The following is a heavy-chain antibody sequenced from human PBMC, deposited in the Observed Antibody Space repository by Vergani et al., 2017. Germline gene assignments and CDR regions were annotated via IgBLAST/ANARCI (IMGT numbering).Heavy chain of an antibody. CDR1: GGTFSSYT. D-gene: IGHD3-22*01. V-gene: IGHV1-69*02. J-gene: IGHJ4*02. Sequence: QVQLVQSGAEVKKPGPSVKVSCKASGGTFSSYTISWVRQAPGQGLEWMGRIIPILGIANYAQKFQGRVTITADKSTSTAYMELSSLRSEDTAVYYCARGGNYYDSSGYYSFDYWGQGTLVTVSS. CDR3: ARGGNYYDSSGYYSFDY. CDR2: IIPILGIA.